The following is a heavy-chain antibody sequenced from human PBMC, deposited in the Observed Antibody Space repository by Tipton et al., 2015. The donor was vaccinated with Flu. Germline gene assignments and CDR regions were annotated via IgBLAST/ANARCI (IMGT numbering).Heavy chain of an antibody. CDR2: IYYTGSA. D-gene: IGHD2-15*01. Sequence: TLSLTCSVTGVSISTTTYYWAWIRQPPGKGLEYMGLIYYTGSAFYSPSLKSRATISIDTAKNHFSLRLTSVTAADTAMYFCAAKGFEKVDDSFDPWGQGTLVTVPP. V-gene: IGHV4-39*07. CDR3: AAKGFEKVDDSFDP. CDR1: GVSISTTTYY. J-gene: IGHJ5*02.